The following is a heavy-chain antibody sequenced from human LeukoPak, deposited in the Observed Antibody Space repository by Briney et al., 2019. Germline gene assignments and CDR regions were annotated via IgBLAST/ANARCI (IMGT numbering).Heavy chain of an antibody. D-gene: IGHD3-3*01. CDR1: GFTVGDYA. CDR3: SRRFLEWYGYMDV. CDR2: IRSKAYGGTT. V-gene: IGHV3-49*03. Sequence: GGSLRLSSTGSGFTVGDYAMSWFRQASGKGLEWVGFIRSKAYGGTTEYAASVKGRFTISRDDSKSIAYLQMNSLKTEDTAVYYCSRRFLEWYGYMDVWGKGTTVTVSS. J-gene: IGHJ6*03.